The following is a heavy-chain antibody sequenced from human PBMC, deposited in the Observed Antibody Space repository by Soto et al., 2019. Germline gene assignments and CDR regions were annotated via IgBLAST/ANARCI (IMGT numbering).Heavy chain of an antibody. CDR1: GGSISSYY. CDR2: IYYSGST. J-gene: IGHJ4*02. V-gene: IGHV4-59*01. CDR3: ARDGADYYDSSGYRLSYFES. Sequence: SETLSLTCTVCGGSISSYYWSWIRQPPGKGLEWIGFIYYSGSTNYNPSLKSRVTISVDTSKNQFSLKLSSVTTADTAVYYCARDGADYYDSSGYRLSYFESWGQGALVTVST. D-gene: IGHD3-22*01.